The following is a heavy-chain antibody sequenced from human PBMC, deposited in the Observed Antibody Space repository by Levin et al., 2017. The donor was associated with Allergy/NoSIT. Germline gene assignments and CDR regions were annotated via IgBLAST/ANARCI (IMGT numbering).Heavy chain of an antibody. CDR2: INPSGGST. D-gene: IGHD3-3*01. V-gene: IGHV1-46*01. CDR1: GYTFTSYH. CDR3: ARLARRSIGSSGFDY. J-gene: IGHJ4*02. Sequence: GESLKISCKASGYTFTSYHMHWVRQAPGQGLEWMGVINPSGGSTTYSQKFQGRVTMTRDTSTSTVYMELSSLRSEDTAVYYCARLARRSIGSSGFDYWGQGTLVTVSS.